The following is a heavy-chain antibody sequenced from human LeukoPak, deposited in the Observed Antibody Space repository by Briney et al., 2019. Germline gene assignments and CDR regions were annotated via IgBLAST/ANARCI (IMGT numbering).Heavy chain of an antibody. D-gene: IGHD5-24*01. Sequence: GGSLRLSCAASGLTFRSYAMTWVRQAPGKGLEWVSTISGSGDTTYFADSVKGRFTISRDNSKNGLYLQMNSLRDEDTAVYYCAKDRGYNYPFRYFDYWGQGTLITVSS. CDR1: GLTFRSYA. V-gene: IGHV3-23*01. CDR2: ISGSGDTT. CDR3: AKDRGYNYPFRYFDY. J-gene: IGHJ4*02.